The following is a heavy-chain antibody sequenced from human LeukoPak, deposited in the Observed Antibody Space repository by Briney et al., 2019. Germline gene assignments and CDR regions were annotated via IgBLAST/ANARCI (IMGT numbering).Heavy chain of an antibody. Sequence: GGSLRLSCAASGFSLTNFDMNWIRQAPGKGLEWVSGVSGADGTTYYADSVKGRFTISRDNSKSTLYLQMNNLRAEDTAVYYCAKRMTTVTTRRVDYWGQGTLVTVSS. D-gene: IGHD4-11*01. CDR1: GFSLTNFD. J-gene: IGHJ4*02. CDR2: VSGADGTT. V-gene: IGHV3-23*01. CDR3: AKRMTTVTTRRVDY.